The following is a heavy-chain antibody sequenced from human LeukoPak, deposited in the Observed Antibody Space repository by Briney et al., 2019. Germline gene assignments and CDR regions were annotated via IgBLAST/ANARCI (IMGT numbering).Heavy chain of an antibody. CDR3: ARARGDCSSTSCYFYFDY. CDR2: IYYSGST. CDR1: GGSISSYY. Sequence: SETLSLTCTVSGGSISSYYWSWIRQPPGKGLEWIGYIYYSGSTNYNPSLKSRVTISVDTSKNQFSLKLSSVTAADTAVYYCARARGDCSSTSCYFYFDYWGQGTLVTVSS. V-gene: IGHV4-59*01. J-gene: IGHJ4*02. D-gene: IGHD2-2*01.